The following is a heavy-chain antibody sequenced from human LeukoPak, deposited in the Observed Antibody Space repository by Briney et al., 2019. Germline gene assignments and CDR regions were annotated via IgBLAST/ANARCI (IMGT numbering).Heavy chain of an antibody. J-gene: IGHJ4*02. D-gene: IGHD2-2*01. Sequence: PGGPLRLSCAASGFTFSSYGMHWVRQAPGKGLEWVAFIRYDGSNKYYADSVKGRFTISRDNSKNTLYLQMNSLRAEDTAVYYCAKDRLRYCSSTSCRGGFDYWGQGTLVTVSS. CDR1: GFTFSSYG. CDR2: IRYDGSNK. CDR3: AKDRLRYCSSTSCRGGFDY. V-gene: IGHV3-30*02.